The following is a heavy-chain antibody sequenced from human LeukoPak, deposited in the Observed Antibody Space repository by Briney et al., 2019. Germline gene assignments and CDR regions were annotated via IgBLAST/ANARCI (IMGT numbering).Heavy chain of an antibody. CDR2: IDWDDDK. V-gene: IGHV2-70*11. D-gene: IGHD3-22*01. Sequence: SGPALVKPTQTLTLTCTFSGFSLGTSGMCVSWIRQPPGKALEWLARIDWDDDKYYSTSLKTRLTISKDTSKNQVVLTMTNMDPVDTATYYCARIYYDSSGYREPFDYWGQGTLVTVSS. CDR3: ARIYYDSSGYREPFDY. J-gene: IGHJ4*02. CDR1: GFSLGTSGMC.